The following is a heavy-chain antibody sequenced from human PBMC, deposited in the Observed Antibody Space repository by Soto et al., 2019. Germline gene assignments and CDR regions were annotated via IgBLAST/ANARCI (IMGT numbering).Heavy chain of an antibody. Sequence: SETLSLTCTVSGGSITDYSWVWIRQPAGKGLEWIGRIFSSGSTNYNPSLKGRITMSLDTSKNQFSLKLNSATATDTAVYFCARDQGVVVTADNWFDPWGQRILVTVSS. J-gene: IGHJ5*02. CDR3: ARDQGVVVTADNWFDP. D-gene: IGHD2-21*02. CDR1: GGSITDYS. V-gene: IGHV4-4*07. CDR2: IFSSGST.